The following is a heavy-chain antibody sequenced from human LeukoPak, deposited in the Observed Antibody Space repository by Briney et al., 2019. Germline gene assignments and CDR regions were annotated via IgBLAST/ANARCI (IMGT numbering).Heavy chain of an antibody. CDR2: IYSIGST. CDR3: ARGPWRSGFDY. Sequence: SETLSLACTVSGDSISSYYRSWIRQPAGKGLEWIGRIYSIGSTDYNPSLKSRVTMSVDTSKNQFSLKLSSVSAADTAVYYCARGPWRSGFDYWGQGALVTVSS. V-gene: IGHV4-4*07. J-gene: IGHJ4*02. CDR1: GDSISSYY. D-gene: IGHD3-3*01.